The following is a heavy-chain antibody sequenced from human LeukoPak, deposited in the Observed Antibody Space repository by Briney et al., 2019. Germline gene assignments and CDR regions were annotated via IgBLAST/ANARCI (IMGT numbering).Heavy chain of an antibody. CDR3: ARRRRGYALDV. CDR1: GFTFRDYA. J-gene: IGHJ3*01. Sequence: GKSLRLSCTASGFTFRDYAMHWVRQAPGKGLEWVALISTDSINKYYADSVAGRFTVSRDDSNNTLFLHLDTLKTEDTAVYFCARRRRGYALDVWGQGTMVTVS. CDR2: ISTDSINK. V-gene: IGHV3-30*04.